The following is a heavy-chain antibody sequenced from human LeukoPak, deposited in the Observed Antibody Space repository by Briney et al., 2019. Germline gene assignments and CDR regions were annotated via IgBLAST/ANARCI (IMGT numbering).Heavy chain of an antibody. Sequence: SETLSLTCTVSGGSISSSSYYWGWIRQPPGKGLEWIGYIYYSGSTNYNPSLKSRVTISVDTSKNQFSLKLSSVTAADTAVYYCARGTLYSGWSYYFDYWGQGSQVTVSS. J-gene: IGHJ4*02. CDR3: ARGTLYSGWSYYFDY. CDR2: IYYSGST. V-gene: IGHV4-61*05. CDR1: GGSISSSSYY. D-gene: IGHD6-19*01.